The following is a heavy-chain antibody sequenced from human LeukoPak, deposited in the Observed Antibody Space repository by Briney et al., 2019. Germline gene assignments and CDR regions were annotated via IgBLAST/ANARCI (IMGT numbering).Heavy chain of an antibody. Sequence: GGSLRLSCAASGXTFSTYAMSWVRQAPGKGLEWVSGIRGSGDRPYYADSVKGRFTISRDNSKNTLYLQMNSLRAEDTAVYYCAKANWNDVSSFDYWGQGTLVTVSS. CDR1: GXTFSTYA. CDR3: AKANWNDVSSFDY. D-gene: IGHD1-1*01. CDR2: IRGSGDRP. J-gene: IGHJ4*02. V-gene: IGHV3-23*01.